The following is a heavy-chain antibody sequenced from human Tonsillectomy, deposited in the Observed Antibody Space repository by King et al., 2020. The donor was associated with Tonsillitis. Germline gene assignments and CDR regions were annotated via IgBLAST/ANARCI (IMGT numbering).Heavy chain of an antibody. CDR3: VRMEGSWNDIARYYFDF. CDR1: GFSFSYYY. D-gene: IGHD1-1*01. J-gene: IGHJ4*02. CDR2: ISSSSSYI. Sequence: VQLVESGGGLVKPGGSLRLSCAASGFSFSYYYMSWVRQAPGKGLEWVSMISSSSSYIYYADSVKGRFTVSRDNDKNSVYLEMNSLRAEDTAVYQCVRMEGSWNDIARYYFDFWGQGTLATVSP. V-gene: IGHV3-11*06.